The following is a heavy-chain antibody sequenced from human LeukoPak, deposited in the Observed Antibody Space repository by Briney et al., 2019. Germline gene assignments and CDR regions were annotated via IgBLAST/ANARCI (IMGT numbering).Heavy chain of an antibody. CDR1: DDSISNYY. CDR3: ARGPGRATAEAFDI. CDR2: ISTFGSI. J-gene: IGHJ3*02. V-gene: IGHV4-4*07. D-gene: IGHD2-15*01. Sequence: PSETLSLTCTVSDDSISNYYWSWIRQPAGKGLEWIGRISTFGSINYSPSLKSRVTMSVDTSKNQFSLRLNSVTAADTAVYYCARGPGRATAEAFDIWGQGTMVTVSS.